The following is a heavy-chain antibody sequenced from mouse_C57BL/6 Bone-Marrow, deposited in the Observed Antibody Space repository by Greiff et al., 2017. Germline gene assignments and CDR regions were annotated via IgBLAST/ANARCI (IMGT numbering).Heavy chain of an antibody. J-gene: IGHJ2*01. CDR1: GFTFSSYA. CDR3: TSLMITTGGYYFDY. V-gene: IGHV5-9-1*02. D-gene: IGHD2-4*01. CDR2: ISSGGDYI. Sequence: VQLKESGEGLVKPGGSLKLSCAASGFTFSSYAMSWVRQTPEKRLEWVAYISSGGDYIYYADTVKGRFTISRDNARNTLYLQMSSLKSEDTARYYCTSLMITTGGYYFDYWGQGTTLTVSS.